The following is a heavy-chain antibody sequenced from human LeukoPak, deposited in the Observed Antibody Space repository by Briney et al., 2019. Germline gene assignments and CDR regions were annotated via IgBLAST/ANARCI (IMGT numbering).Heavy chain of an antibody. V-gene: IGHV4-4*07. CDR2: ISTSGNT. D-gene: IGHD4-17*01. Sequence: SETLSLTCTVSGGSISSYYWNWIRQPAEKGLECIGRISTSGNTNYNPSLKSRVTMSVDTSKNQFSLMLSSVTAADTAVYYCARDRGYGDYAYYFDYWGQGTLVTVSS. CDR3: ARDRGYGDYAYYFDY. CDR1: GGSISSYY. J-gene: IGHJ4*02.